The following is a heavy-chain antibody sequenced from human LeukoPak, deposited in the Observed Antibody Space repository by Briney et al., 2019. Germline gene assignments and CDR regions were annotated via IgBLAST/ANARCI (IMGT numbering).Heavy chain of an antibody. CDR3: ARRDCSSTSCPYYYYGMDV. CDR1: GFTFSSYS. Sequence: PGGSLRLSCAASGFTFSSYSMNWVRQAPGKGLEWVSYISSSRSTIYYADSVKGRFTISRDNAKNSLYLQMNSLRAEDTAVYYCARRDCSSTSCPYYYYGMDVWGQGTTVTVSS. D-gene: IGHD2-2*01. J-gene: IGHJ6*02. V-gene: IGHV3-48*01. CDR2: ISSSRSTI.